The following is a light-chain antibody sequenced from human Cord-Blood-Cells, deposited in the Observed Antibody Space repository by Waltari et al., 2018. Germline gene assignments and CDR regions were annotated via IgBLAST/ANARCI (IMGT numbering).Light chain of an antibody. CDR3: LLSYSGALYV. J-gene: IGLJ1*01. CDR1: TGAVTSGHY. CDR2: DTS. Sequence: QAVVTQEPSLTVSPGGTVTLTCGSSTGAVTSGHYPYWFQQKPGQAPRTLIYDTSNKHSWTPARFSGPLLGGKAALTLSGEQPEDEAEYYCLLSYSGALYVFGTGTKVTVL. V-gene: IGLV7-46*01.